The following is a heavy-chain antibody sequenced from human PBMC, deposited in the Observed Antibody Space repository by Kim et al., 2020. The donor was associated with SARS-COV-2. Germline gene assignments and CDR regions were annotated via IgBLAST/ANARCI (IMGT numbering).Heavy chain of an antibody. CDR3: ARGQDTAKVGY. CDR1: GGSLSGYY. D-gene: IGHD5-18*01. CDR2: IHPFGNT. V-gene: IGHV4-34*01. J-gene: IGHJ4*02. Sequence: SETLSLTCAVYGGSLSGYYWSWIRQPPGKGLEWIGEIHPFGNTDYQPSLKSRITMSLDTSKNHFSLKLSSVTAADTAMYFCARGQDTAKVGYWRQGTLVTVSS.